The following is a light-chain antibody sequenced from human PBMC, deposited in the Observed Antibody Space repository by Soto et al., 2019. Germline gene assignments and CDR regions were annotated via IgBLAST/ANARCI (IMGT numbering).Light chain of an antibody. CDR2: DAS. CDR3: QQRSNWPSIT. J-gene: IGKJ5*01. Sequence: EIVLTQSPATLSLSPGERATLSCRASQSVTNYLAWYQQKPGQAPRLLIYDASNRATGIPARFSGSGSGTDFTLTISSLEPEDIAVYYCQQRSNWPSITFVQGTRLEIK. CDR1: QSVTNY. V-gene: IGKV3-11*01.